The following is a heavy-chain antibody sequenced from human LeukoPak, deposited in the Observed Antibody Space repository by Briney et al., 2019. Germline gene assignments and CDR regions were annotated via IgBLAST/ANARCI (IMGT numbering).Heavy chain of an antibody. Sequence: GGSLTLSCAASGFTFSSYAMSWVRQAPGKGLEYISAISSSGDDTLYADSVKGRFTISRDNFKNTLYLQMNSLSAEDTAVYYCAKGQTWASVYFDSWGQGTLVTVSS. CDR2: ISSSGDDT. CDR1: GFTFSSYA. V-gene: IGHV3-23*01. CDR3: AKGQTWASVYFDS. D-gene: IGHD7-27*01. J-gene: IGHJ4*02.